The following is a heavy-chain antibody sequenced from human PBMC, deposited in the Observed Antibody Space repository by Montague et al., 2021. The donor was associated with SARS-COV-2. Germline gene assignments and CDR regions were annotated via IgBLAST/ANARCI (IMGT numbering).Heavy chain of an antibody. CDR2: ISYDGNIK. CDR3: ARGPHYCSGGDCF. D-gene: IGHD2-15*01. J-gene: IGHJ4*02. Sequence: SLRLSCAASGFSLSSSVMHWVRQAPGKGLEWVAVISYDGNIKNYIDSVKGRFTISRDNSKNTLYLQMNGLRPDDTAVYYCARGPHYCSGGDCFWGQGALVTVSS. V-gene: IGHV3-30*04. CDR1: GFSLSSSV.